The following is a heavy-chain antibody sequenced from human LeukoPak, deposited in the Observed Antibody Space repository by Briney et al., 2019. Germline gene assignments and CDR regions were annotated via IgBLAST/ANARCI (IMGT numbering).Heavy chain of an antibody. D-gene: IGHD3-3*01. Sequence: ASVKVSCKASGYTFTGYYMHWVRQAPGQGLEWMGWINPNSGGTNYAQKFQGRVTMTRDTSISTAYMELSRLRSDDTAVYYCAREQDYDFWSGYYTSVIFDYWGQGTLVTVSS. J-gene: IGHJ4*02. CDR1: GYTFTGYY. CDR3: AREQDYDFWSGYYTSVIFDY. CDR2: INPNSGGT. V-gene: IGHV1-2*02.